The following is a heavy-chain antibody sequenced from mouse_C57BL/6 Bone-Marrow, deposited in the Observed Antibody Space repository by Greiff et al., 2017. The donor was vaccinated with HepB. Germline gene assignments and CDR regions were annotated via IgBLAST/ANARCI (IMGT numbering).Heavy chain of an antibody. V-gene: IGHV1-5*01. Sequence: EVQLQQSGTVLARPGASVKMSCKTSGYTFTSYWMHWVKQGPGQGLEWIGAIYPGNSDTSYNQKFKGKAKLTAVTSASTAYMELSSLTNEDSAVYYCTSGFYYDYDETYWGQGTLVTVSA. J-gene: IGHJ3*01. CDR1: GYTFTSYW. CDR2: IYPGNSDT. D-gene: IGHD2-4*01. CDR3: TSGFYYDYDETY.